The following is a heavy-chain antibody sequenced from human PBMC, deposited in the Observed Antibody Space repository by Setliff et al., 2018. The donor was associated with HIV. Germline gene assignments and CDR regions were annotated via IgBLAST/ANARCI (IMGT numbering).Heavy chain of an antibody. CDR2: IYTSGST. D-gene: IGHD3-3*01. J-gene: IGHJ6*03. V-gene: IGHV4-61*09. Sequence: SETLSLTCTVSGGSISSGSYYWSWIRQPAGKGLEWIGHIYTSGSTNYNPSLKSRVTISVDTSKDQFSLKLSSVTAADTAVYYCARDRFDTIFGVVAYYYYYMDVWGKGTTVTVSS. CDR1: GGSISSGSYY. CDR3: ARDRFDTIFGVVAYYYYYMDV.